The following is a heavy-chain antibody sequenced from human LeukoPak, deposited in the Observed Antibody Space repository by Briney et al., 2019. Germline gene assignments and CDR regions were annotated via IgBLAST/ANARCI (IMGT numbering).Heavy chain of an antibody. CDR1: GGSISSSSYY. J-gene: IGHJ3*02. CDR3: ARRRTYYYDSSGYYDAFDI. CDR2: IYYSGST. D-gene: IGHD3-22*01. Sequence: PSETLSLTCTVSGGSISSSSYYWGWIRQPPGKGLEWIGSIYYSGSTYYNPSLKSRVTISVDTSKNQFSLKLNSVTAADTAVYYCARRRTYYYDSSGYYDAFDIWGQGTMVTVSS. V-gene: IGHV4-39*07.